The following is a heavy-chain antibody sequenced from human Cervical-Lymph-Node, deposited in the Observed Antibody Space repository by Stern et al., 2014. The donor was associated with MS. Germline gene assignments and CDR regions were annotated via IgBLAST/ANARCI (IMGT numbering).Heavy chain of an antibody. V-gene: IGHV3-33*01. CDR3: ARGGGSWGYFDY. CDR2: IWYDGSNK. J-gene: IGHJ4*02. CDR1: GFTFSSYG. D-gene: IGHD1-26*01. Sequence: VPLVESGGGVVQPGRSLRLSCAASGFTFSSYGMHWVRQAPGTGLAWVAVIWYDGSNKYYADSVKGRFTISRDNSKNTLYLQMNSLRAEDTAVYYCARGGGSWGYFDYWGQGTLVTVSS.